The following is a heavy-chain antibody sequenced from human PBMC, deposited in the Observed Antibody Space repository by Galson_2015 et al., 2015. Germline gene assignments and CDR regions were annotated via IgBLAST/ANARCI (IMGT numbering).Heavy chain of an antibody. V-gene: IGHV1-46*01. CDR1: GYTFTSYY. J-gene: IGHJ3*02. CDR2: INPSGGST. D-gene: IGHD3-10*01. Sequence: SVKVSCKASGYTFTSYYMHWVRQAPGQGLEWMGIINPSGGSTSYAQKFQGRVTMTRDTSTSTVYMELSSLRSEDTAVYYCAREGTGRRGAFDIWGQGTMVTVSS. CDR3: AREGTGRRGAFDI.